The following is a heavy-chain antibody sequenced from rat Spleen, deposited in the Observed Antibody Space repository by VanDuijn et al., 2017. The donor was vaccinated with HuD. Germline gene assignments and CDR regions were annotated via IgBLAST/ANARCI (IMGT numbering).Heavy chain of an antibody. V-gene: IGHV5S23*01. CDR3: ARHAYNSYFDY. CDR1: GFTFNNYV. J-gene: IGHJ2*01. CDR2: ISTGGGNT. Sequence: EVQLVESGGGLVQPGRSLKLSCAASGFTFNNYVMSWVRQVPTKSLDWVASISTGGGNTYYRDSVKGRFTISRDNAKSTLYLQMDSLRSEDTATYYCARHAYNSYFDYWGQGVMVTVSS. D-gene: IGHD1-4*01.